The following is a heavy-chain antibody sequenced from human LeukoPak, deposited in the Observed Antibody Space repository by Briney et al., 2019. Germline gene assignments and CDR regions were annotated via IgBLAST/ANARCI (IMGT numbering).Heavy chain of an antibody. Sequence: GGSLRLSCAASGFIVSSNYMSWVRQAPGKGLEWVSVIYSGGNTYYADSVKGRFTISRDNSKNTLYLQMNSLRAEDTAVYYCAKDQKHLTDWFDPWGQGTLVTVSS. CDR3: AKDQKHLTDWFDP. CDR1: GFIVSSNY. CDR2: IYSGGNT. D-gene: IGHD7-27*01. J-gene: IGHJ5*02. V-gene: IGHV3-66*01.